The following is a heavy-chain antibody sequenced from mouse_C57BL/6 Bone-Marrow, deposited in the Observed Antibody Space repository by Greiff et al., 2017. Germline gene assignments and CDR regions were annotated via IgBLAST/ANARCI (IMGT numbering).Heavy chain of an antibody. CDR2: IYPRDGST. J-gene: IGHJ3*01. CDR3: ARSPMITKSWFAY. D-gene: IGHD2-4*01. CDR1: GYTFTDPS. V-gene: IGHV1-78*01. Sequence: QVQLQQSDAEFVKPGASVKISCKVSGYTFTDPSIHWMKQRPEQGLEWIGYIYPRDGSTKYNEKFKGKATLTADTSSSTAYMQLNSLTSEDAAVYVCARSPMITKSWFAYWGQGTLVTVSA.